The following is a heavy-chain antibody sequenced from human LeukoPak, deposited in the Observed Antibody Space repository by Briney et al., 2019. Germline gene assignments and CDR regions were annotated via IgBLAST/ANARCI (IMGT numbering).Heavy chain of an antibody. V-gene: IGHV3-21*01. Sequence: PGGSLRLTCAASGFTFSSYSMNWVRQAPGKGLEWVSSISSSSYIYYADSVKGRFTISRDNAKNSLYLQMNSLRAEDTAVYYCARDPFGYSSSWGQGTLATVSS. D-gene: IGHD6-13*01. CDR2: ISSSSYI. CDR1: GFTFSSYS. J-gene: IGHJ4*02. CDR3: ARDPFGYSSS.